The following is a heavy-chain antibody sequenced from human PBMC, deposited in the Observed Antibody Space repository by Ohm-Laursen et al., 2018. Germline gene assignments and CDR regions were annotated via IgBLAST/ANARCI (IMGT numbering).Heavy chain of an antibody. CDR1: GYTFTSYY. D-gene: IGHD4-23*01. Sequence: SSVKVSCKASGYTFTSYYIHWVRQAPGQGLEWMGIINPSGGSTTYAQRFQGRVTMTSDTSTSTVYMELSSLRSEDSAVYYCARDRKTEVIPHFDYWGQGTLVTVSS. CDR2: INPSGGST. V-gene: IGHV1-46*01. CDR3: ARDRKTEVIPHFDY. J-gene: IGHJ4*02.